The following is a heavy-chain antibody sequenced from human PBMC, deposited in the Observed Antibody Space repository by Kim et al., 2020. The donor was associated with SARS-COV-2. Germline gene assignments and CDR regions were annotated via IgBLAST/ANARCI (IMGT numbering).Heavy chain of an antibody. D-gene: IGHD4-17*01. J-gene: IGHJ6*02. V-gene: IGHV3-64D*09. CDR3: VKGIRGDYLYYYYGMDV. CDR2: ISSNGGST. CDR1: GFTFSSYA. Sequence: GGSLRLSCSASGFTFSSYAMHWVRQAPGKGLEYVSAISSNGGSTYYADSVKGRFTISRDNSKNTLCLQMSSLRAEDTAVYYCVKGIRGDYLYYYYGMDVWGQGTTVTVSS.